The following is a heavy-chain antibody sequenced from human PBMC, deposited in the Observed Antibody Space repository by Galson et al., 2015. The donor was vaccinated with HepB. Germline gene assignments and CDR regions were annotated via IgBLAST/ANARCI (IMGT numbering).Heavy chain of an antibody. CDR3: AKGGSPYYDSSAGSGGSDY. CDR2: ISYDGSNK. V-gene: IGHV3-30*18. D-gene: IGHD3-22*01. J-gene: IGHJ4*02. Sequence: SLRLSCAASGFTFSSYGMHWVRQAPGKGLEWVAVISYDGSNKYYADSVKGRFTISRDNSKNTLYLQMNSLRAEDTAVYYCAKGGSPYYDSSAGSGGSDYWGQGTLVTVSS. CDR1: GFTFSSYG.